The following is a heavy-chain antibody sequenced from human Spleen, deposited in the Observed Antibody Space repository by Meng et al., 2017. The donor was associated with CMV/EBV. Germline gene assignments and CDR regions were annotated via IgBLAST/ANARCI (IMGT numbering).Heavy chain of an antibody. Sequence: STRGGDYYWSWIRQTPGKGLEWIGNVYHSGSTYYNPSLNSRVTISVDTSKNQFSLRLTSVTAADTAVYYCARYEYGDNLFDSWGQGSLVTVSS. V-gene: IGHV4-30-4*08. J-gene: IGHJ5*01. CDR2: VYHSGST. CDR1: STRGGDYY. D-gene: IGHD4-17*01. CDR3: ARYEYGDNLFDS.